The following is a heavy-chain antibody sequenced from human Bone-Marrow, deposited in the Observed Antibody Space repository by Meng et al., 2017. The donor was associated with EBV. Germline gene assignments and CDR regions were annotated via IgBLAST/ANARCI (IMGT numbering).Heavy chain of an antibody. CDR2: IDSGGST. CDR3: ARASNYGDPPSY. Sequence: VQLVASGGGLIQPGGSLRLSCAASGFTVSNNFMSWVRQAPGKGLEWVSLIDSGGSTYYTDSVKGRFTISRDNSKNTLYLQMNSLRVEDTAVYYCARASNYGDPPSYWGQGTLVTVSS. D-gene: IGHD4-17*01. J-gene: IGHJ4*02. CDR1: GFTVSNNF. V-gene: IGHV3-53*01.